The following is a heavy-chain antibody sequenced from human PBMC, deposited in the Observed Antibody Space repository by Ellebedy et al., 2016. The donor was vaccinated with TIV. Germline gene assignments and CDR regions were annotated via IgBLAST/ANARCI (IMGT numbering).Heavy chain of an antibody. CDR1: GGTFSSYA. V-gene: IGHV1-69*10. CDR3: ARHPGGDSNFDY. D-gene: IGHD4-17*01. J-gene: IGHJ4*02. CDR2: IIPILGIA. Sequence: ASVKVSCKASGGTFSSYAISWVRQAPGQGLEWMGGIIPILGIANYAQKFQGRVTITADKSTSTAYMELSSLRSEDTAVYYCARHPGGDSNFDYWGQGTLVTVSS.